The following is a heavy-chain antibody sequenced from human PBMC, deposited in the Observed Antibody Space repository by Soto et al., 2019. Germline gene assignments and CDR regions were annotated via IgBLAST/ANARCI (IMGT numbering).Heavy chain of an antibody. CDR1: GYTFTSYA. CDR2: INAGNGNT. Sequence: ASVKVSCKASGYTFTSYAMHWVRQAPGQRLEWMGWINAGNGNTKYSQKFQGRVTITRGTSASTGYMDLSRLVSEDTAVYYCASSGYASVFYGMDVWGQGTTVTV. CDR3: ASSGYASVFYGMDV. D-gene: IGHD2-2*01. V-gene: IGHV1-3*01. J-gene: IGHJ6*02.